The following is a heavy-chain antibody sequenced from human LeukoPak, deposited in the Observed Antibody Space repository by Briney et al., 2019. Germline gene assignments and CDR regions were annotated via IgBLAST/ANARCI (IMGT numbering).Heavy chain of an antibody. CDR1: GFTFSNYW. D-gene: IGHD6-19*01. Sequence: PGGSLRLSCAVSGFTFSNYWMSWVRQAPGKGLEWVANIKEDGSEKYSVDSVKGRFTISRDNAKNSLYLQMNSVRVDDTAVYYCARVTSGSGWYWFDPWGQGSLVTVSS. CDR2: IKEDGSEK. V-gene: IGHV3-7*05. CDR3: ARVTSGSGWYWFDP. J-gene: IGHJ5*02.